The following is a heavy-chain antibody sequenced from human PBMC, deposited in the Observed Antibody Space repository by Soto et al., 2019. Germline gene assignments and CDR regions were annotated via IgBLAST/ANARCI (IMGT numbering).Heavy chain of an antibody. CDR1: GGTFSSYA. V-gene: IGHV1-69*13. Sequence: SVKVSCKASGGTFSSYAISWVRQAPGQGLEWMGGIIPIFGTANYAQKFQGRVTITADESTSTAYMELSSLRSEDTAVYYCARDSEYCSSTSCYGYWGQGTLVTVSS. CDR3: ARDSEYCSSTSCYGY. J-gene: IGHJ4*02. D-gene: IGHD2-2*01. CDR2: IIPIFGTA.